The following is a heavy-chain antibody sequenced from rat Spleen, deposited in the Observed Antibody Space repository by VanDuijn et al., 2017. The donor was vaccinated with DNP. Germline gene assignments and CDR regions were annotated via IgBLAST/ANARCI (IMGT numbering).Heavy chain of an antibody. Sequence: QVQLKESGPVLVQASETLSLTCTVSGFSLTNYGVIWVRQSPGKGLEWMGRMRYDGDTYYNSALKSRLSISRDTAKSQVYLKINSLQTEDSATYYCARDTGSSGFAYWGQGTLVTVSS. CDR2: MRYDGDT. J-gene: IGHJ3*01. V-gene: IGHV2S30*01. CDR3: ARDTGSSGFAY. CDR1: GFSLTNYG. D-gene: IGHD1-4*01.